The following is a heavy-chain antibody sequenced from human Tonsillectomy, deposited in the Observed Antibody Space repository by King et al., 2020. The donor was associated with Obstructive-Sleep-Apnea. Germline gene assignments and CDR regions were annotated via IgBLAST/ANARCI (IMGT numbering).Heavy chain of an antibody. J-gene: IGHJ4*02. V-gene: IGHV3-23*04. CDR3: AKSSYDYVWGTIDY. CDR2: LSGSGDNT. D-gene: IGHD3-16*01. Sequence: VQLVESGGGLEQPGGSLRLSCAASGFTFSNYAMNWARQAPGKGLEWVSSLSGSGDNTYYADSVKGRFTISRDNSRNTLSLQMNSLSAEDTAVYYCAKSSYDYVWGTIDYWGQGTLVTVSS. CDR1: GFTFSNYA.